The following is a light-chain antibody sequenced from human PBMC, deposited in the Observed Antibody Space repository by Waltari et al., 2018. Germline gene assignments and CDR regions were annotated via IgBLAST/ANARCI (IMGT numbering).Light chain of an antibody. CDR2: WAS. V-gene: IGKV4-1*01. Sequence: DIVMTQSPDSLAVSLGERATVNCKSSQSVLYSPHNKNYLSWYQQKPGHPPKLLIYWASTRESGVPDRVSGSGSGTDFTLTISSLQAEDVAVYYCQQYANTPRTFGQGTTVEIK. J-gene: IGKJ1*01. CDR3: QQYANTPRT. CDR1: QSVLYSPHNKNY.